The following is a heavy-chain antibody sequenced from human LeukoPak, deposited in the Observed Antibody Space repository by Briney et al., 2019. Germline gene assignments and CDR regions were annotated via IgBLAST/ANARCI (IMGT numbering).Heavy chain of an antibody. CDR2: MNPNSGNT. V-gene: IGHV1-8*01. D-gene: IGHD3-3*01. J-gene: IGHJ4*02. Sequence: ASVKVSCKASGYAVTSYDINWVRQATGQGLEWMGWMNPNSGNTGYAQKFQGRGTMTRNTSIRTAYMALSSLRSEATAVYDCARCWDDFWSGYPKDYWGQGTLVTVSS. CDR1: GYAVTSYD. CDR3: ARCWDDFWSGYPKDY.